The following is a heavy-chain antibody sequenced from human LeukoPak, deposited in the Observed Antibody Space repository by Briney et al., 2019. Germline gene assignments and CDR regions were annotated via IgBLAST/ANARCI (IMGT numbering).Heavy chain of an antibody. Sequence: LAGGSLRLSCAASGFTLRSYGMHWVRQAPGEGLEWVAVIWHDGSVLDYSESLKGRFTVSRDNRKNTLYLQMDSLRVEDTAVYYCARDRGQDDPIDIWGQGTLVTVSS. J-gene: IGHJ4*02. D-gene: IGHD3-10*01. CDR3: ARDRGQDDPIDI. V-gene: IGHV3-33*01. CDR2: IWHDGSVL. CDR1: GFTLRSYG.